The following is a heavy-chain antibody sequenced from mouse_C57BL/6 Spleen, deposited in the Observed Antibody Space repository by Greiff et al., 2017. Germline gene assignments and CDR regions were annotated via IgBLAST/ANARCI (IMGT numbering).Heavy chain of an antibody. CDR1: GFTFTDYY. D-gene: IGHD2-1*01. V-gene: IGHV7-3*01. J-gene: IGHJ2*01. Sequence: VQLKESGGGLVQPGGSLSLSCAASGFTFTDYYMSWVRQPPGKALEWLGFIRNKANGYTTEYSASVKGRFTISRDNSQSILYLQMNALRAEDSATYYCARGGYGNSYFDYWGQGTTLTVSS. CDR3: ARGGYGNSYFDY. CDR2: IRNKANGYTT.